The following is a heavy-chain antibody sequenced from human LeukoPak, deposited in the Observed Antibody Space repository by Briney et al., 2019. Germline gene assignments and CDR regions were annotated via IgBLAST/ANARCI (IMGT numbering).Heavy chain of an antibody. CDR2: IRYDGSNK. D-gene: IGHD6-13*01. J-gene: IGHJ4*02. CDR3: AKSFGPVIAAAGTGAD. CDR1: GFIFKSYG. V-gene: IGHV3-30*02. Sequence: SGGSLRLSCAASGFIFKSYGMHWVRQAPGKGLEWVTFIRYDGSNKYYADSVKGRFTISRDNSKNTLYLQMNSLRAEDTAVYYCAKSFGPVIAAAGTGADWGQGTLVTVSP.